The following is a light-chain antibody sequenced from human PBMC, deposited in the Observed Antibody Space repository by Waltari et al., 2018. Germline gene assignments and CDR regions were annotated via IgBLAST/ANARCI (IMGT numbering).Light chain of an antibody. Sequence: QSALTQPASVSGSPGQSITISCTGTRSDVGGYTFVSWYQQHPGKAPKLILSEVSNRPSGVSDRFSGSKSGTTASLTISGLQAEDEADYHCCSYTSSSTWVFGGGTELTVL. V-gene: IGLV2-14*01. CDR1: RSDVGGYTF. CDR2: EVS. CDR3: CSYTSSSTWV. J-gene: IGLJ3*02.